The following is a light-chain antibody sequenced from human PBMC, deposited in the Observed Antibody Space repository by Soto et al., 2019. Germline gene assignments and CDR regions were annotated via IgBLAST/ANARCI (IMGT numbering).Light chain of an antibody. J-gene: IGKJ2*01. Sequence: ERLLTQSPGTLSASAGERVTLSCRASQSVTSSYIAWYQQKSGQAPRLLIYGASRRATGIPDRFSGNGSGTDFSLTISGVEPEDFAVYYCQQYGRSPPRTFGQGTKLEIK. CDR2: GAS. CDR3: QQYGRSPPRT. CDR1: QSVTSSY. V-gene: IGKV3-20*01.